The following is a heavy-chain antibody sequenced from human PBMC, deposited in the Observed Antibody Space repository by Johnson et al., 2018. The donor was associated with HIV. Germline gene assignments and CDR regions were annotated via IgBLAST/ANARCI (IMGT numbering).Heavy chain of an antibody. D-gene: IGHD2-2*01. J-gene: IGHJ3*02. CDR2: ISGSCGST. CDR3: ARWVGDIVVVPAAADAFAI. V-gene: IGHV3-23*01. CDR1: GFTFSSYA. Sequence: VQLMESGGGLVQPGGSLRLSCAASGFTFSSYAMSWVRQAPGKGLEWVSAISGSCGSTYYADSVKGRFTIYRENAKNSLYLQMNSLRAGDPAVYYCARWVGDIVVVPAAADAFAIWGQGTMVTVSS.